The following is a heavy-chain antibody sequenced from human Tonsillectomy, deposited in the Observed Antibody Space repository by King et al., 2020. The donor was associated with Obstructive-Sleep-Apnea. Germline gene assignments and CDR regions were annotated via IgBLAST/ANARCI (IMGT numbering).Heavy chain of an antibody. J-gene: IGHJ6*02. CDR3: ARNYYGSGSYIGTYYYYGMDV. CDR1: GYTFTSYG. V-gene: IGHV1-18*01. CDR2: ISAYNGNT. Sequence: QLVQSGAEVKKPGASVQVSCKASGYTFTSYGISWVLQAPVHGFECMGGISAYNGNTNYAHKPHGRVTMTTDTSPRTAYMELRSLRSDDTAVYYCARNYYGSGSYIGTYYYYGMDVWGQGTTVTVSS. D-gene: IGHD3-10*01.